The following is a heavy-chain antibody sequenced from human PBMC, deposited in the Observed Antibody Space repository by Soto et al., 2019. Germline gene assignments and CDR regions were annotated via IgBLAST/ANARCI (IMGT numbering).Heavy chain of an antibody. CDR2: ISGSGGST. CDR1: GFTFSSYA. V-gene: IGHV3-23*01. Sequence: EVQLLESGGGLVQPGGSLRLSCTASGFTFSSYAMRWVRQAPGKGLEWVSAISGSGGSTYYADSVKGRFTISRDNSKNTLYLQMNSLRAEDTAVYYCARRGSGSYYDYWGQGTLVIVSS. CDR3: ARRGSGSYYDY. D-gene: IGHD1-26*01. J-gene: IGHJ4*02.